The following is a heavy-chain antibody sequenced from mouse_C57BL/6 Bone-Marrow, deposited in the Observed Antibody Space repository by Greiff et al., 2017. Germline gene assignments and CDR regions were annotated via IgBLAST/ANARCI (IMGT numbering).Heavy chain of an antibody. J-gene: IGHJ2*01. CDR1: GFSLTSYG. V-gene: IGHV2-2*01. CDR3: ARPEPPD. Sequence: VKLVESGPGLVQPSQSLSITCTVSGFSLTSYGVHWVRQSPGKGLEWLGVLWTGGSTDYNAAFISRQSISKDNFKIQVVSTMNSLQADDTTIYDCARPEPPDWGQGTTLTVSS. CDR2: LWTGGST.